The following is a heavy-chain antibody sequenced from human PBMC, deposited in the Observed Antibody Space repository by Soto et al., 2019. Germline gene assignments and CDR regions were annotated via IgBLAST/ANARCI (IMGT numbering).Heavy chain of an antibody. CDR2: IWYDGSNK. Sequence: QVQLVESGGGVVQPGRSLRLSCAASGFTFSSYGMHWVRQAPGKGLEWVAVIWYDGSNKYYADSVKGRFTISRDNSKINLYMKMTSVGAEDTAVYYCASAPPYTSYCSRTSCYGDYFDYWGQGTLVPVSS. D-gene: IGHD2-2*01. V-gene: IGHV3-33*01. J-gene: IGHJ4*02. CDR3: ASAPPYTSYCSRTSCYGDYFDY. CDR1: GFTFSSYG.